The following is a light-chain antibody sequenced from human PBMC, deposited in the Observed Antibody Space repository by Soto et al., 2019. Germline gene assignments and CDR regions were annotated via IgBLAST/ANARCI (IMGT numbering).Light chain of an antibody. Sequence: QSVLTQPPSLSGTPGQRVTISCSGSTSNIAGNTVHWYQHLPETAPKLLIYIDDQRPSGVPDRFSGSTSGTSASLAISGLQSEDEADYYCATWDDSLNAAVFGGGTQLTVL. CDR1: TSNIAGNT. V-gene: IGLV1-44*01. CDR3: ATWDDSLNAAV. CDR2: IDD. J-gene: IGLJ7*01.